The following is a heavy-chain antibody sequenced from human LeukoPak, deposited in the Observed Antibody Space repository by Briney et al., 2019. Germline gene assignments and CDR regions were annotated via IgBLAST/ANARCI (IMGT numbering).Heavy chain of an antibody. CDR2: MTGPADTT. CDR3: AKGAEIDH. CDR1: GFNFNNFA. Sequence: GGSVRLSCAASGFNFNNFAMSWVRQAPGKGPEWLSAMTGPADTTYYAESVEGRFTISRDYSKSMVYLQMNSLRVEDTAIYYCAKGAEIDHWGQGTLVSVSS. V-gene: IGHV3-23*01. J-gene: IGHJ4*02.